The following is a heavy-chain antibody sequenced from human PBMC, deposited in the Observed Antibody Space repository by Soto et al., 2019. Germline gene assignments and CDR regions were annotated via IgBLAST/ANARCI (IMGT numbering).Heavy chain of an antibody. CDR1: GASIISDDYY. CDR3: ASPKQQMATLDY. D-gene: IGHD5-12*01. J-gene: IGHJ4*02. V-gene: IGHV4-30-4*01. CDR2: IYYNGKT. Sequence: SETLSLTCTVSGASIISDDYYWSWIRQPPGGGLEWVGYIYYNGKTYYNPALQSRATISADASKSQFSLKLTSVTAADTAVYYCASPKQQMATLDYWSQGTLVTVS.